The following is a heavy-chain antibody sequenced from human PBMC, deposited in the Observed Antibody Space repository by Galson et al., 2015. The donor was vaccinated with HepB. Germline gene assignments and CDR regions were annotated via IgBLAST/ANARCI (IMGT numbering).Heavy chain of an antibody. CDR3: ARDGGIAVAGTWWFDP. CDR1: GFTFRHYN. V-gene: IGHV3-21*01. J-gene: IGHJ5*02. D-gene: IGHD6-19*01. Sequence: SLRLSCAASGFTFRHYNMNWVRQTPGKGLEWVSSININSDYIYYADSVKGRFTISRDNAKNSLYLQMNSLRAEDTAVYYCARDGGIAVAGTWWFDPWGQGTLVTVSS. CDR2: ININSDYI.